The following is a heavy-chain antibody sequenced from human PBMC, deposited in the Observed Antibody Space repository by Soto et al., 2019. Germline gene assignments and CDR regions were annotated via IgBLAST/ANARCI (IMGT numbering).Heavy chain of an antibody. D-gene: IGHD3-10*01. J-gene: IGHJ6*02. Sequence: SVKVSCKASGGTFSSYAISWVRQAPGQGLEWMGGIIPIFGTANYAQRFQGRVTITADESTSTAYMELSSLRSEDTAVYYCARDYYGSGSYYNVPENYYGMDVWGQGTTVTVSS. CDR3: ARDYYGSGSYYNVPENYYGMDV. V-gene: IGHV1-69*13. CDR2: IIPIFGTA. CDR1: GGTFSSYA.